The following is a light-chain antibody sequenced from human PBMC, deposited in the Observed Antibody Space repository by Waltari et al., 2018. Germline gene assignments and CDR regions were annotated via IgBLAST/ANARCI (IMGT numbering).Light chain of an antibody. V-gene: IGKV3-11*01. CDR1: QSVGSF. CDR3: QQRANWWT. CDR2: DAS. Sequence: DIVLTQSPATLSLSPGERATLSCRASQSVGSFLTWYQQKPGQPPRLLIYDASNRATGISARFSGSGSGTDFTLTISSLEPEDFAVYYCQQRANWWTFGQGTKVEIK. J-gene: IGKJ1*01.